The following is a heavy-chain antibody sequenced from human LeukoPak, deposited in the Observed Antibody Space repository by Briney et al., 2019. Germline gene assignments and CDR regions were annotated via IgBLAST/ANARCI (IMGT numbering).Heavy chain of an antibody. V-gene: IGHV4-34*01. CDR1: GGSFSGYY. D-gene: IGHD2-8*02. CDR2: INHSGST. CDR3: ARQPLLGSYWFFDL. Sequence: SETLSLTCAVYGGSFSGYYWSWIRQPPGKGLEWIGEINHSGSTNHNPSLKSRVTISVDTSKNQFSLTLSSVTAADTAVYYCARQPLLGSYWFFDLWGRGTLVTVSS. J-gene: IGHJ2*01.